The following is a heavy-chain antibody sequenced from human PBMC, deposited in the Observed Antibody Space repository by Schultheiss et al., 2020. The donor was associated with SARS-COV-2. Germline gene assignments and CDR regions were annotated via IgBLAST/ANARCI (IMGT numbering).Heavy chain of an antibody. CDR3: ARDSGNDDAFDI. Sequence: SETLSLTCTVSGGSVSSGSYYWSWIRQPPGKGLEWIGYIYYSGSTNYNPSLKSRVTISVDTSKNQFSLKLSSVTAADTAVYYCARDSGNDDAFDIWGQGTMVTVSS. J-gene: IGHJ3*02. D-gene: IGHD1-26*01. CDR2: IYYSGST. V-gene: IGHV4-61*01. CDR1: GGSVSSGSYY.